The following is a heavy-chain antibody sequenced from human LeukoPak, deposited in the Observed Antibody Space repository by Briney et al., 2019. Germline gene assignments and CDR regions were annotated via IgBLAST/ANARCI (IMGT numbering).Heavy chain of an antibody. D-gene: IGHD2-2*01. Sequence: PSETLSLTCTVSGGSISSSSYYWGWIRQPPGKGLEWIGSIYYSGSTYYNPSLKSRVTISVDTSKNQFSLKLSSVTAADTAVYYYARADIVVVPAAQGWFDPWGQGTLVTVSS. J-gene: IGHJ5*02. CDR1: GGSISSSSYY. CDR2: IYYSGST. V-gene: IGHV4-39*07. CDR3: ARADIVVVPAAQGWFDP.